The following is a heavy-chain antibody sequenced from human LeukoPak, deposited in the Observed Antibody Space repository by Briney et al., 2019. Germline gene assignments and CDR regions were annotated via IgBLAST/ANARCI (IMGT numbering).Heavy chain of an antibody. CDR1: GGSISSSSYY. Sequence: PSETLSLTCTVSGGSISSSSYYWGWIRQPPGKGLEWIGSIYYSGSTYYNPSLKSRVTISVDTSKNQFSLKLSSVTAADTAVYYCARDSSMTTVTRWVDYWGQGTQVTVSS. V-gene: IGHV4-39*07. CDR3: ARDSSMTTVTRWVDY. D-gene: IGHD4-17*01. CDR2: IYYSGST. J-gene: IGHJ4*02.